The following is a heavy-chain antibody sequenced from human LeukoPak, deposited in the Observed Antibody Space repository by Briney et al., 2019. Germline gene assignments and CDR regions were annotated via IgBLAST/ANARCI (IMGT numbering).Heavy chain of an antibody. CDR3: ARFDRREQWLVFDY. Sequence: SETLSLTCTVSGGSISDSNYFWGWIRQPPGKGLEWIGNIYYSGSISYNPSLKSRVTISVDTSKNQFSLKLSSVTAADTAMYYCARFDRREQWLVFDYWGQGTLVTVSS. V-gene: IGHV4-39*01. CDR1: GGSISDSNYF. CDR2: IYYSGSI. J-gene: IGHJ4*02. D-gene: IGHD6-19*01.